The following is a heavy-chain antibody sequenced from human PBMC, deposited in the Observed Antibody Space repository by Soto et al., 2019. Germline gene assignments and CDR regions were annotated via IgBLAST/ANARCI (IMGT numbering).Heavy chain of an antibody. V-gene: IGHV4-31*03. D-gene: IGHD3-9*01. CDR1: GPSISSGGHC. CDR3: ASEVDFAGSDY. J-gene: IGHJ4*02. CDR2: IYYNGNT. Sequence: SETLSLTCTVSGPSISSGGHCWSWIRQHPGKGLEWIGYIYYNGNTYYNPSLSGRVIISMDTSKNHFSLKLSSVTVADTAVYYCASEVDFAGSDYWGQGTLVTVSS.